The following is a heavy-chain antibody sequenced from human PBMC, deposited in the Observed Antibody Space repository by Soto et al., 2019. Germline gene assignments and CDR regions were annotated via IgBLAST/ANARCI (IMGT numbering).Heavy chain of an antibody. Sequence: QVQLVQSGAEVKKPGASVKVSCKASGYTFTNYGISWVRQAPGQGLEWMGWISAHNGNTKYAQKPQGRVTMTTDTSTSTAYMDLRSLRSDDTAVYYCARDQGANLYFDYWGQGTLVTVSS. CDR3: ARDQGANLYFDY. D-gene: IGHD7-27*01. CDR1: GYTFTNYG. V-gene: IGHV1-18*01. CDR2: ISAHNGNT. J-gene: IGHJ4*02.